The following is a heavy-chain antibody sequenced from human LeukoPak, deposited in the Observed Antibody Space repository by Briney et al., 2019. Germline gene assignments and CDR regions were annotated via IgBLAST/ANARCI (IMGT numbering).Heavy chain of an antibody. V-gene: IGHV4-59*08. J-gene: IGHJ6*01. CDR3: TRQDGVPVIGHGKAV. CDR2: ISQNGYT. D-gene: IGHD3-16*02. CDR1: GASIGSYY. Sequence: SETLSLTCTVSGASIGSYYWSWIRQPPGKGLEWIGYISQNGYTLYTPSLKSRVTISRDTSANQFSLILSSVTAADTAVYYCTRQDGVPVIGHGKAVWGQGTTVTGSS.